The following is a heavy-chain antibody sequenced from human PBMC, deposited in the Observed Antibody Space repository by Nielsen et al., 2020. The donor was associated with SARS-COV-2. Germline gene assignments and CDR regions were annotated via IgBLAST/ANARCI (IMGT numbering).Heavy chain of an antibody. Sequence: SVKVSCKASGGAFSSYTIGWVRQAPGQGLEWMGRIIPFVGRTNYAQKFQGRVTITADTSTTTVYMTLSSLKSEDTGVYYCARVRGDPNYFDSWGQGTLVTVSS. CDR1: GGAFSSYT. CDR3: ARVRGDPNYFDS. J-gene: IGHJ4*02. CDR2: IIPFVGRT. V-gene: IGHV1-69*08.